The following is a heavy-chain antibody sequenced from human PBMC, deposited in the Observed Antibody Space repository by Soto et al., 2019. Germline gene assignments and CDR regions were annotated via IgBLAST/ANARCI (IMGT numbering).Heavy chain of an antibody. CDR2: ISFDGGNK. CDR1: RFTFSGYG. V-gene: IGHV3-30*03. Sequence: GGSLRLSCASSRFTFSGYGMHWVRQAPGKGPEWVSVISFDGGNKHYGDSVKGRFTISRDNAKNTLYLQMNSLRAEDTAVYYCTSDTFGARDSWGQGTLVTVSS. D-gene: IGHD2-15*01. J-gene: IGHJ4*02. CDR3: TSDTFGARDS.